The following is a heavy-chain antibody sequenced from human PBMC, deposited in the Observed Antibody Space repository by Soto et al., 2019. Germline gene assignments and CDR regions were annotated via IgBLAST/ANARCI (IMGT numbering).Heavy chain of an antibody. CDR3: ARQTYCVGGRGFLRKSAFDI. V-gene: IGHV4-39*01. CDR1: GGSISNSDYY. Sequence: QLQLQESGPGLVKSSETLSLTCTVSGGSISNSDYYWGWIRQPPGKGLEWIGTVYYSGSTYYNPSLRGRVTISVDMAKNQFSLKLTSVTAADRAVYYCARQTYCVGGRGFLRKSAFDIWGQGTMVTVSS. J-gene: IGHJ3*02. D-gene: IGHD2-15*01. CDR2: VYYSGST.